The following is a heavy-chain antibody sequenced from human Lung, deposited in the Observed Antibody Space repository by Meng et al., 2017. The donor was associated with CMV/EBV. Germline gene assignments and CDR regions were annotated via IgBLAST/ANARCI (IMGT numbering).Heavy chain of an antibody. J-gene: IGHJ4*02. D-gene: IGHD6-19*01. CDR3: ARDSSTGFYYFDY. V-gene: IGHV3-30*02. CDR2: IRYDGSNE. Sequence: GASLKISCATSGFTFSSFGMNWVRQAPGKGLEWVALIRYDGSNEYYADSVRGRFTISRDISKNTLYLEMNSLRLDDTAVYYCARDSSTGFYYFDYWGQGTLVTVSS. CDR1: GFTFSSFG.